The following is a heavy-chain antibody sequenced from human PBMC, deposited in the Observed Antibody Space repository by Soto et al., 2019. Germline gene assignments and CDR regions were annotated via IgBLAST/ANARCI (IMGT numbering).Heavy chain of an antibody. Sequence: ASVKVSCKASGGTFSSYTISWVRQAPGQGLEWMGRIIPILGIANYAQKFQGRVTITADKSTSTAYMELSSLRSEDTAVYYCASRVAVAGDYYYYGMDVWGQGTTVTVSS. CDR2: IIPILGIA. CDR1: GGTFSSYT. CDR3: ASRVAVAGDYYYYGMDV. J-gene: IGHJ6*02. V-gene: IGHV1-69*02. D-gene: IGHD6-19*01.